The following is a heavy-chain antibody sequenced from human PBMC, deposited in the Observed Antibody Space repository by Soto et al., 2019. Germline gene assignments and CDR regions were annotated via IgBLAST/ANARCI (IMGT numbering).Heavy chain of an antibody. D-gene: IGHD6-13*01. J-gene: IGHJ6*03. V-gene: IGHV4-34*01. CDR1: GGSFSGYY. CDR2: INHSGST. CDR3: ATRLRAARGGAHDYYMDV. Sequence: QVQLQQWGAGLLKPSETLSLTCAVYGGSFSGYYWRWIRQPPGKGLKRIGEINHSGSTNYNPSLKSRVTISVDTSNNQFSLKLSSVTAADTAVYYGATRLRAARGGAHDYYMDVGGKGTTVTVSS.